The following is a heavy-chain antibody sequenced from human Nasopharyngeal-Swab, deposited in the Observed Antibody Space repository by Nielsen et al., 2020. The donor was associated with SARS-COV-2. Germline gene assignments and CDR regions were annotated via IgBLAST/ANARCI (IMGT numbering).Heavy chain of an antibody. CDR3: ARDDSSSWYENWFDP. CDR1: GYTFTSYA. Sequence: ASVKVSCKASGYTFTSYAMHWVRQAPGQRLEWMGWINAGNGNTKYSQKFQGRATITRDTSASTAYMELSSLRSEDTAVYYCARDDSSSWYENWFDPWGQGTLVTVSS. V-gene: IGHV1-3*01. D-gene: IGHD6-13*01. J-gene: IGHJ5*02. CDR2: INAGNGNT.